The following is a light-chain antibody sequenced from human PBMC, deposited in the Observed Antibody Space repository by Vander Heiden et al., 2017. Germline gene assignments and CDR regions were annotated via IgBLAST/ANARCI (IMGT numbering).Light chain of an antibody. V-gene: IGLV2-11*01. CDR2: DGS. CDR1: SSDVGGYNY. CDR3: CSYAGSFV. J-gene: IGLJ1*01. Sequence: QSALTQPRSVSGSPGQSVTISCTGTSSDVGGYNYVSWYQQHPGKAPKLMIYDGSTRPSGVPDRFSGSKSGNTASLTISGLQAEDEADYYCCSYAGSFVFGTGTKVTVL.